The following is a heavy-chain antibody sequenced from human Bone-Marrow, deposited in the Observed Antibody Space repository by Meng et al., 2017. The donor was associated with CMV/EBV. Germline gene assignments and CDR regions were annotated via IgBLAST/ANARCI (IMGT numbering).Heavy chain of an antibody. D-gene: IGHD5-18*01. CDR2: INPNSGGT. J-gene: IGHJ4*02. CDR3: ARGFGYSYGNFEY. Sequence: KASGYTFTGYYMHWGRQATGQGLEWMGWINPNSGGTNYAQNCQGRVTMIRKTSIRTAYMELSRLRSDDTAVYYCARGFGYSYGNFEYWGQGTLVTVSS. CDR1: GYTFTGYY. V-gene: IGHV1-2*02.